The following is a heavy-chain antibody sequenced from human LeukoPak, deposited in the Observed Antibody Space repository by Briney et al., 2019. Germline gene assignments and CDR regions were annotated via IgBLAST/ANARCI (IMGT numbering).Heavy chain of an antibody. V-gene: IGHV4-39*01. Sequence: SETLSLTCTVSGGSISSSSYYWGWIRQPPGKGLEWIGSIYYSGSTYYNPSLKSRVTISVDTSKNQFSLKLSSVTAADTAVYYCARRVVVAATRARFDPWGQGTLVTVSS. D-gene: IGHD2-15*01. CDR2: IYYSGST. J-gene: IGHJ5*02. CDR3: ARRVVVAATRARFDP. CDR1: GGSISSSSYY.